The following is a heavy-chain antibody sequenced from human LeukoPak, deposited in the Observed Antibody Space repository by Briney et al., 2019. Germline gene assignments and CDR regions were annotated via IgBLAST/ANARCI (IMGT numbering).Heavy chain of an antibody. D-gene: IGHD1-20*01. Sequence: ASVKVSCKASGGTFSSYAISWVRQAPGKGLEWMGGFDPEDGETIYAQKFQGRVTMTEDTSTDTAYMELSSLRSEDTAVYYCATVFMTGTTDYWGQGTLVTVSS. J-gene: IGHJ4*02. CDR1: GGTFSSYA. CDR3: ATVFMTGTTDY. CDR2: FDPEDGET. V-gene: IGHV1-24*01.